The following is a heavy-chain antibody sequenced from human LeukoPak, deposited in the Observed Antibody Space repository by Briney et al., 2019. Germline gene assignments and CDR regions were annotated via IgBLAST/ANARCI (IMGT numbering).Heavy chain of an antibody. D-gene: IGHD3-3*02. V-gene: IGHV3-7*01. CDR1: GFSFSSYW. CDR2: IDQGGSVR. J-gene: IGHJ4*02. CDR3: ARDPDSSTFDL. Sequence: GGSLRLSCAASGFSFSSYWMSWVRQTPEKGLEFVANIDQGGSVRNYVDSLKGRCTISRDNAKKSLYLEINSLRADDTAVYYCARDPDSSTFDLWGRGALVTVSS.